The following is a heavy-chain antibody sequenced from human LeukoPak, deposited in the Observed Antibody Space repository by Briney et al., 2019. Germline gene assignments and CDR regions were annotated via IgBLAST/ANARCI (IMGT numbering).Heavy chain of an antibody. CDR3: ARIRGWEGSRYYYYYYMDV. V-gene: IGHV4-59*01. D-gene: IGHD1-26*01. CDR2: IYYSGST. Sequence: SETLSLTCTVSGGSISRYYWSWIRQPPGKGLEWIGYIYYSGSTSYNPSLKSRVTMSLNTSKTQFSLKLTSVTAADTAVYYCARIRGWEGSRYYYYYYMDVWGKGTTVTVSS. CDR1: GGSISRYY. J-gene: IGHJ6*03.